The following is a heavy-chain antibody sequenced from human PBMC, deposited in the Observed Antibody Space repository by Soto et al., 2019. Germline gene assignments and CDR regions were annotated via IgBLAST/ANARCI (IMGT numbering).Heavy chain of an antibody. CDR1: GDSISNNY. CDR3: ASQSGSYDY. Sequence: QVQLQESGPGLVKPSETLSLTCTVSGDSISNNYCSWIRQPPGKGLEWIGYIHYTGSTNHNPSLKSRVTMTVDMSKNQFSLTLNSVTAADTAVYYCASQSGSYDYWGQGIVVTVSS. CDR2: IHYTGST. J-gene: IGHJ4*02. D-gene: IGHD1-26*01. V-gene: IGHV4-59*01.